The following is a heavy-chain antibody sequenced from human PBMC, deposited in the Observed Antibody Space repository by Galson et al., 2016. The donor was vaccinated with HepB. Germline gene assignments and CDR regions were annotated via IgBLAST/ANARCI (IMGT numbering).Heavy chain of an antibody. CDR1: GFTFSNFA. Sequence: SLRLSCAASGFTFSNFAMSWVRQAPGKGLEWVSAIGGGGGSPSYADSVKGRFTISRDNSKNTLYLQMNSLRAEDTAVYYCARDPQYQLTNYYYYGMDVWGQGTTVTVSS. J-gene: IGHJ6*02. V-gene: IGHV3-23*01. CDR2: IGGGGGSP. CDR3: ARDPQYQLTNYYYYGMDV. D-gene: IGHD2-2*01.